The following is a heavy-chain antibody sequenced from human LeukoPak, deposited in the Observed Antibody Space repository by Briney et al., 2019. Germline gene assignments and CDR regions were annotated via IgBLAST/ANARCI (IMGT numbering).Heavy chain of an antibody. CDR1: GFTFSTYA. V-gene: IGHV3-23*01. CDR3: AKADRGWGVITKD. Sequence: PGGSLRLSCAASGFTFSTYAMCWVRQAPEKGLEWVSAIGGSGDFTYYAEYVRGRFTISRDNSKKTLYLQMNSLRAEDTAVYYCAKADRGWGVITKDWGQGTLVTVSS. CDR2: IGGSGDFT. J-gene: IGHJ4*02. D-gene: IGHD3-10*01.